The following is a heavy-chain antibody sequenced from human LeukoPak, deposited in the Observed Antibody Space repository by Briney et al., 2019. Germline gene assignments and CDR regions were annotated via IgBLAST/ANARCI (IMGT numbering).Heavy chain of an antibody. CDR2: IYPDDSDT. D-gene: IGHD6-19*01. Sequence: GESLKISCQGFGFSFSGYWIGWVRQMPGKGLEWMGIIYPDDSDTRYSPSFQGQVTISADKSISTAYLQWSSLKASDTAMYYCARLGLMQWLATRSSYYYYGMDVWGQGTTVTVSS. J-gene: IGHJ6*02. CDR3: ARLGLMQWLATRSSYYYYGMDV. V-gene: IGHV5-51*01. CDR1: GFSFSGYW.